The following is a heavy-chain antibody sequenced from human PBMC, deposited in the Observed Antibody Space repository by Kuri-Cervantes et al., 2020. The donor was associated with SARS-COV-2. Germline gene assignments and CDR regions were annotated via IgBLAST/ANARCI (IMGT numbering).Heavy chain of an antibody. CDR3: ATPRYCSGVSCYGLFDY. V-gene: IGHV1-2*02. D-gene: IGHD2-15*01. Sequence: ASVKVSCKASGYTFTGYYMHWVRQAPGQGLEWMGWINPNSGGTNYAQKFQGRVTMTRDTSISTAYMELSRLRSDDTAVYYCATPRYCSGVSCYGLFDYCGQGTLVTVSS. CDR2: INPNSGGT. CDR1: GYTFTGYY. J-gene: IGHJ4*02.